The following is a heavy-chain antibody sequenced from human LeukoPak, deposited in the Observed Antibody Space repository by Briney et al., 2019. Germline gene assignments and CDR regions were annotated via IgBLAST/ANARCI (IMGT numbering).Heavy chain of an antibody. J-gene: IGHJ4*02. D-gene: IGHD7-27*01. CDR1: GFNFDDYA. CDR2: ISWNSGSI. Sequence: GRSLRLSCAASGFNFDDYAMHWVRQAPGKGLEWVSGISWNSGSIGYADSVKGRFTISRDNAKNTLYLQMNSLRAEDTAVYHCARDLSGEADYWGQGTLVTVSS. CDR3: ARDLSGEADY. V-gene: IGHV3-9*01.